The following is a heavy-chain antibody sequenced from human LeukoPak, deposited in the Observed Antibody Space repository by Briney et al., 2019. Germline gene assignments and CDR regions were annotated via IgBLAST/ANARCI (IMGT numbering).Heavy chain of an antibody. CDR1: GYSFTGYY. J-gene: IGHJ4*02. CDR2: INPNSGGT. Sequence: ASVKVSCKASGYSFTGYYMHLVRQAPGRGLEWMGRINPNSGGTDYAQKFQGRVTMTRDTSISTAYMELSRLRSDDTAVYYCARTGYGSGSYNYYFDYWGQGTLVTVSS. CDR3: ARTGYGSGSYNYYFDY. D-gene: IGHD3-10*01. V-gene: IGHV1-2*06.